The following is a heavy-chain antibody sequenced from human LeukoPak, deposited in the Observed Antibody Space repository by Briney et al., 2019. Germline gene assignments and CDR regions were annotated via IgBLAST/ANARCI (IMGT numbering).Heavy chain of an antibody. J-gene: IGHJ4*02. CDR3: TTDRDYYDILTGYISYYFDY. CDR1: GXTFSNAW. CDR2: IKSKTDGGTT. Sequence: GGSLRLSCAASGXTFSNAWMSWVRQAPGKGLEWVGRIKSKTDGGTTDYAAPVKGRFTISRDDSKNTLYLQMNSLKTEDTAVYYCTTDRDYYDILTGYISYYFDYWGQGTLVTVSS. D-gene: IGHD3-9*01. V-gene: IGHV3-15*01.